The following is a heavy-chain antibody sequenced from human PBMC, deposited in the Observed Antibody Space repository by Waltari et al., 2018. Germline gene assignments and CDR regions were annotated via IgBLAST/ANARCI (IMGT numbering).Heavy chain of an antibody. CDR3: ARLHTAAGTGIDY. V-gene: IGHV4-34*01. Sequence: QVQLQQWGAGLLKPSETLSLTCAVYGGSFSGYYWRWIRQPPGKGLEWIGEISHSGSTYENPSLKSRVTISVDTSKNQFSLKLSSVTAADTAVYYCARLHTAAGTGIDYWGQGTLVTVSS. J-gene: IGHJ4*02. CDR1: GGSFSGYY. D-gene: IGHD6-13*01. CDR2: ISHSGST.